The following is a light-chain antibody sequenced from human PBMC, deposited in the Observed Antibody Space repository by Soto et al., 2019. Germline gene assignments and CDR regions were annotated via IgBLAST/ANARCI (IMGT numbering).Light chain of an antibody. CDR2: EAS. V-gene: IGKV1-5*03. J-gene: IGKJ1*01. CDR3: QQYDTYST. Sequence: DIQMTQSPSTLSASVGDKITITCRASQSISNWLAWYQHKPGKAPKLLIYEASTLTSGVPSRFSGSGSGTELTLTISSLQPEDFATYYCQQYDTYSTFGQGTKVEIK. CDR1: QSISNW.